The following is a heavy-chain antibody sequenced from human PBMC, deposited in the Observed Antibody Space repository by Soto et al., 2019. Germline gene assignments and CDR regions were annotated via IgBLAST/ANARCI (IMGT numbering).Heavy chain of an antibody. V-gene: IGHV4-31*03. D-gene: IGHD4-4*01. CDR3: ARDTDSRFPGYYYYYMDV. J-gene: IGHJ6*03. CDR1: GGSISSGGYY. Sequence: PSETLSLTCTVSGGSISSGGYYWSWIRQHPGKGLEWIGYIYYSGSTYYNPSLKSRVTISVDTSKNQFSLKLSSVTAADTAVYYCARDTDSRFPGYYYYYMDVWGKGTTVTVSS. CDR2: IYYSGST.